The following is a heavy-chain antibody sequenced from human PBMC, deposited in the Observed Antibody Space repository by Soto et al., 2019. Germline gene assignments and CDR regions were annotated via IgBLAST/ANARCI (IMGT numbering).Heavy chain of an antibody. Sequence: GGSLRLSCSASGFTFSSYAMPWVRQATGKGLEYVSGVRGNGDPPFYADSVKGRFTISRDNSKNTLYLQMSSLSADDTAVYYCVKSRGGNNFDFFDWGQGALVTVSS. D-gene: IGHD5-12*01. J-gene: IGHJ4*02. CDR3: VKSRGGNNFDFFD. CDR2: VRGNGDPP. V-gene: IGHV3-64D*06. CDR1: GFTFSSYA.